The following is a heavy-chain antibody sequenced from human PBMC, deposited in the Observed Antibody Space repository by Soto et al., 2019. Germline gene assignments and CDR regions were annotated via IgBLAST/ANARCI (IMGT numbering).Heavy chain of an antibody. CDR3: VRGGHCITTSCYGNCFDP. J-gene: IGHJ5*02. V-gene: IGHV3-74*01. Sequence: PGGPLRLSCAASGFTFSTYWMHWIRQVPGKGLEWVSRINSDASHTYYADSVKGRFTISRDNAKNTLHLEMNSLRAEDTAVYYCVRGGHCITTSCYGNCFDPWGQGTLVTVSS. CDR2: INSDASHT. CDR1: GFTFSTYW. D-gene: IGHD2-2*01.